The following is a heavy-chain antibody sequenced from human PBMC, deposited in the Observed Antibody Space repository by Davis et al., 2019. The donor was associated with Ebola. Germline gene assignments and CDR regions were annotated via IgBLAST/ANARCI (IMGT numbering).Heavy chain of an antibody. CDR1: GYIFSNYW. J-gene: IGHJ4*02. V-gene: IGHV5-51*01. Sequence: GESLKISCTASGYIFSNYWIGWVRQMPGKGLEWMGIVYPGDSDTRYSPSFQGQVTISADKSISTAYLQWSSLKASDTAMYYCARKDTAMVSHFDYWGQGTLVTVSS. D-gene: IGHD5-18*01. CDR3: ARKDTAMVSHFDY. CDR2: VYPGDSDT.